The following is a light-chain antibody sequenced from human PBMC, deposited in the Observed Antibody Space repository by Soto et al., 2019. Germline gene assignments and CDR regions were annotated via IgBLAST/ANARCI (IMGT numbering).Light chain of an antibody. CDR3: QHLRT. Sequence: DIQMTQSPSTLSASVGDRVTITCRASQSISSWLAWYHQKPGKAPKFLIYDASTLQSGVPSRFSGSGFGTEFSLTISSLQPDDSGSYYCQHLRTFGQGTKVEIK. J-gene: IGKJ1*01. CDR1: QSISSW. V-gene: IGKV1-5*01. CDR2: DAS.